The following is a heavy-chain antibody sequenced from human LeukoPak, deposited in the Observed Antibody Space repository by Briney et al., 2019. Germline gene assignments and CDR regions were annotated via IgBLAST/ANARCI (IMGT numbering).Heavy chain of an antibody. CDR3: ARTDSSSSPTSFDS. J-gene: IGHJ4*02. CDR2: TYFRSKWYN. V-gene: IGHV6-1*01. CDR1: GDSVSSDSAA. Sequence: SQTLSLTCAISGDSVSSDSAAWNWIRQSPSRVLEWLGRTYFRSKWYNDYAVSVKSRITINPDTSKNQLSLLLNSMTPEDTAVYYCARTDSSSSPTSFDSWGQGTVVTVSS. D-gene: IGHD6-6*01.